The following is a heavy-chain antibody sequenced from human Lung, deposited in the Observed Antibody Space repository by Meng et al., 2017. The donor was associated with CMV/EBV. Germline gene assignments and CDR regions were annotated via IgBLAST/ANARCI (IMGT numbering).Heavy chain of an antibody. V-gene: IGHV3-43D*03. CDR2: ISWDGSST. CDR1: GFTFDDHA. Sequence: GEXXKISCPGSGFTFDDHAMHWVRQAPGKGLEWISLISWDGSSTYYADSVKGRFTISRDNSENSLYLQINSMRVEDTAVYSCAKATVSAAGFPHMDVWGQGXTVTVSS. CDR3: AKATVSAAGFPHMDV. D-gene: IGHD6-13*01. J-gene: IGHJ6*02.